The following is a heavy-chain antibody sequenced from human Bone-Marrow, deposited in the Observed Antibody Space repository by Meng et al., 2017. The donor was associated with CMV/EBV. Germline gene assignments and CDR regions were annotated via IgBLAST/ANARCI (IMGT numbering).Heavy chain of an antibody. J-gene: IGHJ4*02. D-gene: IGHD3-16*01. CDR3: AREPPLARHFDY. CDR1: GGTFDGYA. V-gene: IGHV1-69*04. Sequence: SVKVSCKASGGTFDGYAFNWVRQAPGQGLEWMGMIIPILRETNYAQEFQGRISITVDRSTATAYMVLSSLRSEDTAVYYCAREPPLARHFDYWGQGTPVTVS. CDR2: IIPILRET.